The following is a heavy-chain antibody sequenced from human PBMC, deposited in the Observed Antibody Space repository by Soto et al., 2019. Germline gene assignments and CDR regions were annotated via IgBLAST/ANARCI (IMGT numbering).Heavy chain of an antibody. D-gene: IGHD3-22*01. J-gene: IGHJ4*02. CDR3: ARLLRYGVFDY. CDR1: GGSISSYY. Sequence: PSETLSLTCTVSGGSISSYYWSWIRQPPGKGLEWIGYIYYSGSTNYNPSLKSRVTISVDTSKNQFSLKLSSVTAADTAVYYCARLLRYGVFDYWGQGTLVTVSS. CDR2: IYYSGST. V-gene: IGHV4-59*01.